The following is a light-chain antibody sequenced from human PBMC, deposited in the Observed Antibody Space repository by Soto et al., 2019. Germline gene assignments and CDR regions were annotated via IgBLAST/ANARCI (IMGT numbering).Light chain of an antibody. CDR3: QQAHSFPLT. J-gene: IGKJ4*01. Sequence: DIQMTQSPSSVSASVGDRVTITCRASQGIGSWLAWYQQKPGKAPNLLIYAASNLQSGVPSRFTGSGSGTDFTLTIISLQPEDFATYYCQQAHSFPLTFGEGTKVEMK. CDR1: QGIGSW. CDR2: AAS. V-gene: IGKV1-12*01.